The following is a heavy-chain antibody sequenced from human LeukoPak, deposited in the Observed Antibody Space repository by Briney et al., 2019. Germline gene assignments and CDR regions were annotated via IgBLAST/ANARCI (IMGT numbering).Heavy chain of an antibody. CDR2: INREGSEK. V-gene: IGHV3-7*01. J-gene: IGHJ5*02. Sequence: PGGSLRLSCAASGFTFSSYWMSWVRQAPGKGLEWVATINREGSEKYYVDSVKGRFTVSRDNEKSSLYRQMNSLRADDTAVYFCARLLGDITVYDLWGQGTLVTVSS. D-gene: IGHD1-20*01. CDR3: ARLLGDITVYDL. CDR1: GFTFSSYW.